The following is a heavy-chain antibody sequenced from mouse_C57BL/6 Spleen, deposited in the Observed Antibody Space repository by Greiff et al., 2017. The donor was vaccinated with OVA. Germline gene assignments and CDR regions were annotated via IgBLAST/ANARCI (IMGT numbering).Heavy chain of an antibody. CDR3: ARGISICYDYDGFAY. D-gene: IGHD2-4*01. CDR2: IDPSDSYT. Sequence: QVQLQQPGAELVKPGASVKLSCKASGYTFTSYWMQWVKQRPGQGLEWIGEIDPSDSYTNYNQKFKGKATLTVDTSSSTAYMQLSSLTSEDSAVYYCARGISICYDYDGFAYWGQGTLVTVSA. CDR1: GYTFTSYW. J-gene: IGHJ3*01. V-gene: IGHV1-50*01.